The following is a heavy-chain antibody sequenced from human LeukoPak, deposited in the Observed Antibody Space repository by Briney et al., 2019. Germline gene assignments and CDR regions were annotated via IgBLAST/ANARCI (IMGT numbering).Heavy chain of an antibody. CDR1: GFSLSAYG. V-gene: IGHV3-33*01. Sequence: GGSLRLSCAASGFSLSAYGVHWVRQAPGKGLEWVAVIWYDGTSKDYADSVKGRFTFSRDNSKNTLYLQMNSLTVEDTAAYYCARSQSSSLIDYWGQGTLVTASS. D-gene: IGHD6-13*01. CDR3: ARSQSSSLIDY. CDR2: IWYDGTSK. J-gene: IGHJ4*02.